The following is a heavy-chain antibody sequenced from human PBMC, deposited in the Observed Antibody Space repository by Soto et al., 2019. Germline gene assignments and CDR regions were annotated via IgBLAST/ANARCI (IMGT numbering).Heavy chain of an antibody. V-gene: IGHV3-23*01. D-gene: IGHD6-19*01. CDR1: GLTFSNFV. Sequence: PGGSLRLSCAASGLTFSNFVMTWARQAPGKGLEWVSTINVPGITTHYTDSVKGRFTISRDNSKNTLYLQMNSLRAEDTAIYYCAKEGYSSGMADPLAIWGQGTMVTGSS. J-gene: IGHJ3*02. CDR2: INVPGITT. CDR3: AKEGYSSGMADPLAI.